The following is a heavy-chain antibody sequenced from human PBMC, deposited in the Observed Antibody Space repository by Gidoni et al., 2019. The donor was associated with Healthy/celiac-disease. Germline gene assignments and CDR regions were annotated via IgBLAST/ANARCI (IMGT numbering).Heavy chain of an antibody. CDR1: GFTFSSYG. Sequence: QVQLVESGGGVVQPGRSLRLSCAASGFTFSSYGMHWVRQAPGKGLEWVAVIWYDGSNKYYADSVKGRFTISRDNSKNTLYLQMNSLRAEDTAVYYCARDLPRAGSTIVVVPAAPLYGMDVWGQGTTVTVSS. CDR3: ARDLPRAGSTIVVVPAAPLYGMDV. D-gene: IGHD2-2*01. CDR2: IWYDGSNK. V-gene: IGHV3-33*01. J-gene: IGHJ6*02.